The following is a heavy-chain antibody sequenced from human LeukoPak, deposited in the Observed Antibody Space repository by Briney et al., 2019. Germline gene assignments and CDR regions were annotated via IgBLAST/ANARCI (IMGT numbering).Heavy chain of an antibody. CDR2: ISSSGSPI. D-gene: IGHD3-16*02. CDR1: GFTFSDYY. CDR3: ARGSFLITFGGFIG. V-gene: IGHV3-11*04. Sequence: GGSLRLSCATSGFTFSDYYMSWIRQAPGKGLEWVSYISSSGSPIYYADSVKGRFTISRDNAKNSLFLQMNSLRAEDTAVYYCARGSFLITFGGFIGWGQGTLATVSS. J-gene: IGHJ4*02.